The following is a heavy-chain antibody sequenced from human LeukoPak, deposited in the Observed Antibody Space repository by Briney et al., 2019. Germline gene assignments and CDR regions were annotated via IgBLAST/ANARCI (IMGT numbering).Heavy chain of an antibody. D-gene: IGHD1-26*01. V-gene: IGHV3-30-3*01. Sequence: GGSLRLSCAACGFTFSIYAMHWVRQAPGKGLEWVAVISYDGSNKYYADSVKGRFTISRDNSKNTLYLQMNSLRAEDTAVYYCARGIVAFDYWGQGTLVTVSS. CDR1: GFTFSIYA. CDR3: ARGIVAFDY. CDR2: ISYDGSNK. J-gene: IGHJ4*02.